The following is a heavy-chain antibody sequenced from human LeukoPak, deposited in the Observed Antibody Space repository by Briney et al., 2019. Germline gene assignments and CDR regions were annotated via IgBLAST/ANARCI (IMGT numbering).Heavy chain of an antibody. CDR1: GGSISSSSYY. CDR2: IYYSGST. J-gene: IGHJ4*02. Sequence: PSETLSLTCTVSGGSISSSSYYWGWIRQPPGKGLEWIGSIYYSGSTYYNPSLKSRVTISVDTSKNRFSLKLSSVTAADTAVYYCAREGYSSSWYPPSMDYWGQGTLVTVSS. CDR3: AREGYSSSWYPPSMDY. D-gene: IGHD6-13*01. V-gene: IGHV4-39*07.